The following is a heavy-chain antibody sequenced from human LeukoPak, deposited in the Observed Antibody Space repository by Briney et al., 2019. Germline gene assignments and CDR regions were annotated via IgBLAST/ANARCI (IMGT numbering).Heavy chain of an antibody. D-gene: IGHD3-10*01. V-gene: IGHV3-30*18. J-gene: IGHJ4*02. CDR3: AKDDRRMVRSTRIDY. Sequence: PGGSLRLSCAASGFTFSSYGMHWVRQAPGKGLEWVAVISYDGSNEYYADSVKGRFTISRDNSKNTLYLQMNSLRAEDTAVYYCAKDDRRMVRSTRIDYWGQGTLVTVSS. CDR2: ISYDGSNE. CDR1: GFTFSSYG.